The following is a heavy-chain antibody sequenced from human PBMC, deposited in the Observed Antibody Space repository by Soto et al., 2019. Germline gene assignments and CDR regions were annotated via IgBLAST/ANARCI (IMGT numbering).Heavy chain of an antibody. CDR2: ISGSGGST. V-gene: IGHV3-23*01. CDR1: GFTFSSYA. J-gene: IGHJ4*02. D-gene: IGHD2-2*01. CDR3: AKDVGRYCSSTSCYGVFDY. Sequence: GGSLRLSCAASGFTFSSYAMSWVRQAPGKGLEWVSAISGSGGSTYYADSVKGRFTISRDNSKNTLYLQMNSLRAEDTAVYYCAKDVGRYCSSTSCYGVFDYWGQGTLVTVSS.